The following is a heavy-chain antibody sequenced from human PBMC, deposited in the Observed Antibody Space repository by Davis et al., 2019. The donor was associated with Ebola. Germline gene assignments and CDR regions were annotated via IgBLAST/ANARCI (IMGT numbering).Heavy chain of an antibody. Sequence: GESLKISCAASGFTFSSYAMSWVRQAPGKGLEWVSAISGSGADIRLADSVRGRFTISRDNSKNTVSLQMSSLRAEDTAVYYCAKDTHNTYYNYCDSWGQGILVTVSS. J-gene: IGHJ4*02. CDR2: ISGSGADI. V-gene: IGHV3-23*01. D-gene: IGHD3-22*01. CDR1: GFTFSSYA. CDR3: AKDTHNTYYNYCDS.